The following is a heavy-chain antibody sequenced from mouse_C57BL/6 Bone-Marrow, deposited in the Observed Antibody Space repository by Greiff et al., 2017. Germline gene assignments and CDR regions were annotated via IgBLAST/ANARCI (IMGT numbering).Heavy chain of an antibody. CDR3: RLTGTDYYAMDY. D-gene: IGHD4-1*01. CDR1: GFSLTSYG. V-gene: IGHV2-5*01. Sequence: VQLQESGPGLVQPSQSLSITCTVSGFSLTSYGVHWVRQSPGKGLEWLGVIWRGGSTDYNAAFMSRLSITKDNSKSQVFFKMNSLQADDTAIYYCRLTGTDYYAMDYWGQGTSVTVSS. J-gene: IGHJ4*01. CDR2: IWRGGST.